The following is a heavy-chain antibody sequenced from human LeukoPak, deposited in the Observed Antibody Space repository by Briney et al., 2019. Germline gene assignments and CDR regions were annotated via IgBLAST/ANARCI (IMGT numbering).Heavy chain of an antibody. CDR3: VKDHGL. V-gene: IGHV3-23*01. D-gene: IGHD2-8*01. Sequence: PWRSLRLSCAGSGFTFSNYAMSWVRQAAGKGLEWVSSVSGVALTTYYAHSVKGRFTISRDNSKNTLYLEMNSLRVDDTAVYYCVKDHGLWGQGTLVTVTS. CDR1: GFTFSNYA. J-gene: IGHJ4*02. CDR2: VSGVALTT.